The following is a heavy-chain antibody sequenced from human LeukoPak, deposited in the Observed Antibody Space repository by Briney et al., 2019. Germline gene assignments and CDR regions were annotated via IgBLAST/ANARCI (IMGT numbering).Heavy chain of an antibody. Sequence: ASAKVSCQASGYTFTSYDINWVRQATGQGLEWMGWMNPNSGNTGYAQKFQGRVTITRNTSISTDYMELSSLRSEDTAVYYCARGRATVTTHWFDPWGQGTLVTVSS. V-gene: IGHV1-8*03. CDR3: ARGRATVTTHWFDP. D-gene: IGHD4-11*01. CDR1: GYTFTSYD. CDR2: MNPNSGNT. J-gene: IGHJ5*02.